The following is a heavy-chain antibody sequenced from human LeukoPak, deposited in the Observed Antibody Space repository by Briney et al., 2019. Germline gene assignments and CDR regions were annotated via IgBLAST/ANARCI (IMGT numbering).Heavy chain of an antibody. V-gene: IGHV3-23*01. CDR1: GFTFSSYA. Sequence: PGGSLRLSCAASGFTFSSYAMTWVRQAPGKGLEWVSVISESGGNTFYADSVKGRSTISRDNSINTLYMQMNSLRAEDTAVYYCAKGDSSWYFTDWGQGTLVSVSS. D-gene: IGHD6-13*01. CDR2: ISESGGNT. J-gene: IGHJ4*02. CDR3: AKGDSSWYFTD.